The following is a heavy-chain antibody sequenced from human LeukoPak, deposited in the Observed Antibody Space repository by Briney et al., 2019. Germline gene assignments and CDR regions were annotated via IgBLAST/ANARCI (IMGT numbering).Heavy chain of an antibody. CDR1: GGSFSGYY. V-gene: IGHV4-34*01. CDR3: ARHAYYDSSGYPTPDY. D-gene: IGHD3-22*01. CDR2: INHSGST. J-gene: IGHJ4*02. Sequence: SETLSLTCAVYGGSFSGYYWSWIRQPPGKGLEWIGEINHSGSTNYNPSLKSRVTISVDTSKNQFSLKLSSVTAADTAVYYCARHAYYDSSGYPTPDYRGQGTLVTVSS.